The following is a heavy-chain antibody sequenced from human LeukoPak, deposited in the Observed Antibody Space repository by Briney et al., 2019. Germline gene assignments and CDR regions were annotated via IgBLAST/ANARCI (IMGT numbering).Heavy chain of an antibody. V-gene: IGHV4-39*01. Sequence: SETLSLTCIVSGGSISSSSYYWGWIRQPPGKGLEWIGSIYYSGSTYYNPSLKSRVTISVDTSKNQFALKLSSVTAADTAVFYCASQTVGSTKYYFDYWGQGTLVTVSS. CDR2: IYYSGST. D-gene: IGHD1-26*01. J-gene: IGHJ4*02. CDR1: GGSISSSSYY. CDR3: ASQTVGSTKYYFDY.